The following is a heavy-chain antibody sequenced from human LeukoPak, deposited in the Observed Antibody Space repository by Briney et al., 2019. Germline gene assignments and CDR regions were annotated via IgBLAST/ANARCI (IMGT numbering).Heavy chain of an antibody. V-gene: IGHV3-21*01. CDR1: GFTFSSYS. CDR2: ISSSSSYI. J-gene: IGHJ3*02. D-gene: IGHD3-22*01. CDR3: ASARRDYYDSRGAFDT. Sequence: GGSLRLSCAASGFTFSSYSMNWVRQAPGKGLEWVSSISSSSSYIYYADSVKGRFTISRDNAKNSLYLQMNSLRAEDTAVYYCASARRDYYDSRGAFDTWGQGTMVTVSS.